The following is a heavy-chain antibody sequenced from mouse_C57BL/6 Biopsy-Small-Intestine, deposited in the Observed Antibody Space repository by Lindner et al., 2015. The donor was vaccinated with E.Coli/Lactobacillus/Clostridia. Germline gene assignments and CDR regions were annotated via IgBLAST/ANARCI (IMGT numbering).Heavy chain of an antibody. CDR3: ARELTGPGNFDY. J-gene: IGHJ2*01. CDR1: GYAFSSYW. V-gene: IGHV1-80*01. CDR2: IYPGDGDT. Sequence: VQLQESGAELVKPGASVKISCKASGYAFSSYWMNWVKQRPGKGLEWIGQIYPGDGDTNYNGKFKGKATLTADKSSSTAYMELRSLTSEDSAVYFCARELTGPGNFDYWGQGTTLTVSS. D-gene: IGHD4-1*01.